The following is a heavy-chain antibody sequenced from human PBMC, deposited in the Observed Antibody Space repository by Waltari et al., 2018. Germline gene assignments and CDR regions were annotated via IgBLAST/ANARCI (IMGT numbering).Heavy chain of an antibody. CDR2: INHSGST. D-gene: IGHD3-10*01. Sequence: QVQLQQWGAGLLKPSETLSLTCAVYGGSFSGYYWSWIRQPPGKGLEWIGEINHSGSTNYNQTLKSRVTISVDTSKNQFSLKLSSVTAAETAVYYCARARPWTPGSSGYYYYYYYMDVWGKGTTVTISS. V-gene: IGHV4-34*01. CDR1: GGSFSGYY. J-gene: IGHJ6*03. CDR3: ARARPWTPGSSGYYYYYYYMDV.